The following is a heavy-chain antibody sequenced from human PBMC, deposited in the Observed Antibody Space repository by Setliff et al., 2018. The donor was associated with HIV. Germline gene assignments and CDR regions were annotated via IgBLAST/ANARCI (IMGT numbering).Heavy chain of an antibody. CDR1: GFTLSDHH. J-gene: IGHJ6*03. V-gene: IGHV3-11*04. D-gene: IGHD7-27*01. CDR3: AREGNWGEGDYYYMDV. Sequence: GGSLRLSCAASGFTLSDHHMNWIRRAPGKGLEWVSYISHSGGTIKYADFVRGRFTISRDIAKSSLYLQMNSLRAEDTAVYYCAREGNWGEGDYYYMDVWGKGTTVTVSS. CDR2: ISHSGGTI.